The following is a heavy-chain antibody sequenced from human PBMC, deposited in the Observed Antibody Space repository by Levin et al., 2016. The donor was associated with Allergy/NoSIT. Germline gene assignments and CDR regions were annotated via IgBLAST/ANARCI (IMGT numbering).Heavy chain of an antibody. D-gene: IGHD3-16*01. Sequence: WVRQAPGQGLEWMGWISAYNGNTNYAQKLQGRVTMTTDTSTSTAYMELRSLRSDDTAVYYCARAGWGDAFDIWGQGTMVTVSS. CDR3: ARAGWGDAFDI. V-gene: IGHV1-18*01. CDR2: ISAYNGNT. J-gene: IGHJ3*02.